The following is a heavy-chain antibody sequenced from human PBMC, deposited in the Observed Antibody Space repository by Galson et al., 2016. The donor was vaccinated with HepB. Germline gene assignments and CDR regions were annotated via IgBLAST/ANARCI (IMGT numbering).Heavy chain of an antibody. CDR3: AKGARGYLDY. CDR1: GFTFSTSW. J-gene: IGHJ4*02. CDR2: GNNDGSDT. V-gene: IGHV3-74*01. Sequence: SLRLSCAASGFTFSTSWIHWVRQALGEGLVWVSIGNNDGSDTRYADSVKGRFTISRDNAKNTLFLQMNSLRVEDTAVYYCAKGARGYLDYWGQGTLVTVSS.